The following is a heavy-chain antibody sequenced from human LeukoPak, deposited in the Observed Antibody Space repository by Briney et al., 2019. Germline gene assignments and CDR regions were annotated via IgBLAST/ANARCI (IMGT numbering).Heavy chain of an antibody. V-gene: IGHV5-51*01. Sequence: GESLKISCKGSGYRFTSNWIGWVRQMPGKGLEWMGIIYPGDSDTRYSPSLQGQVTISADKSISTAYLQWSSLKASDTAMYYCARGVPTTGTFYFDYWGQGTLVTVSS. CDR2: IYPGDSDT. D-gene: IGHD4-17*01. CDR3: ARGVPTTGTFYFDY. J-gene: IGHJ4*02. CDR1: GYRFTSNW.